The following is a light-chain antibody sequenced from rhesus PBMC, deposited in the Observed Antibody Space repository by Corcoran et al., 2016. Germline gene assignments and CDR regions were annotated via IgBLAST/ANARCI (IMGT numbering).Light chain of an antibody. J-gene: IGKJ4*01. V-gene: IGKV1-66*01. CDR3: QQYNDSPPT. CDR2: SAS. Sequence: DIQMTQSPSSLSAFVGDRVTISCRASQGINQYLSWYQQQPGKAPKPLINSASSLETGVPSRFSGSGSGTDYTLTISGLQPEDVATYYCQQYNDSPPTFGGGTKVEIK. CDR1: QGINQY.